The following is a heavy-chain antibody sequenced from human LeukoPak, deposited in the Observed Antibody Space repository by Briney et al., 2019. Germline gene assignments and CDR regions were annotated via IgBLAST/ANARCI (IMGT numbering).Heavy chain of an antibody. D-gene: IGHD3-10*01. Sequence: PSETLSLXCTVSGGSISSYYWSWIRQPPGKGLEWIGEINHSGSTNYNPSLKSRVTISVDTSKNQFSLKLSSVTAADTAVYYCARLLWFPYWGQGTLVTVSS. CDR2: INHSGST. J-gene: IGHJ4*02. CDR1: GGSISSYY. CDR3: ARLLWFPY. V-gene: IGHV4-34*01.